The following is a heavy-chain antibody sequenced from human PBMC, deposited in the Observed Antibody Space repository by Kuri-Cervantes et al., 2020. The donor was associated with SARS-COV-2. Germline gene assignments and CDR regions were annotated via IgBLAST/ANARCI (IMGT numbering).Heavy chain of an antibody. D-gene: IGHD1-7*01. CDR1: GYTFTVYG. J-gene: IGHJ6*03. CDR3: ARGNYHAPYNNYYYMDV. V-gene: IGHV1-18*01. CDR2: ISAHDGNT. Sequence: ASVKVSCKASGYTFTVYGVTWVRQAPGQGPEWMGWISAHDGNTKYSRKFQGRITMTTDISTNTAYMELESLRSDDTAVYYCARGNYHAPYNNYYYMDVWGEGTTVTVSS.